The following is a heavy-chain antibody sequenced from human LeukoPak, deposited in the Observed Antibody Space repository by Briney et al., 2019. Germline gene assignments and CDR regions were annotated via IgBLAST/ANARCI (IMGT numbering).Heavy chain of an antibody. J-gene: IGHJ4*02. CDR3: ASRPRADIGPLDF. V-gene: IGHV3-23*01. Sequence: GGSLRLSCAASGFTFSDYAMTWVRQAPGKVLEWVSSISGSGSRTYYTESVKGRFTISRDNSKNTLYLQMNSLRADETAIYYCASRPRADIGPLDFWGQGTLVTVSS. CDR1: GFTFSDYA. CDR2: ISGSGSRT. D-gene: IGHD1-14*01.